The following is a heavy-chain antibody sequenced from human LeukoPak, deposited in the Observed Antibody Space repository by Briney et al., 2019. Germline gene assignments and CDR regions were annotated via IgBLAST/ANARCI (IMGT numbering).Heavy chain of an antibody. CDR1: GFTFSSYG. CDR3: AKEDAYYYDSSGYVYFDC. D-gene: IGHD3-22*01. J-gene: IGHJ4*02. CDR2: IRYDGSNK. Sequence: GGSLRLSCAASGFTFSSYGMHWVRQAPGKGLEWVAFIRYDGSNKYYADSVKGRFTISRDNSKNTLYLQMNSLRAEDTAVYYCAKEDAYYYDSSGYVYFDCWGQGTLVTVSS. V-gene: IGHV3-30*02.